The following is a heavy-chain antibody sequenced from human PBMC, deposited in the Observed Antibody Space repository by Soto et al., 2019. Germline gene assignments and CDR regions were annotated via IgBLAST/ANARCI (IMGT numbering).Heavy chain of an antibody. Sequence: QVQLVESGGGVVQPGRSLRLSCAASGFTFSSYGMHWVRQAPGKGLEWVAVIWYDGSNKYYADSVKGRFTISRDNSKNTLYLQMNNLRAEDMAVYYCARKAAAGYYFDYWGQGTLVTVSS. J-gene: IGHJ4*02. V-gene: IGHV3-33*01. CDR3: ARKAAAGYYFDY. CDR1: GFTFSSYG. D-gene: IGHD6-13*01. CDR2: IWYDGSNK.